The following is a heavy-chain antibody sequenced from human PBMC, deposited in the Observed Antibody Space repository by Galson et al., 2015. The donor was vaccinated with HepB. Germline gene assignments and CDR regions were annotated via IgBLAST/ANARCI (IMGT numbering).Heavy chain of an antibody. CDR2: ISVYNGNT. Sequence: SVKVSCKASGYTFTNYHISWVRQAPGQGLEWMGWISVYNGNTDYAQKFQGRATMTTDTSTSTAYMELRTLRSDDTAVYYCVRDRSAYDPDDPDYWGQGTLVTVSS. D-gene: IGHD5-12*01. CDR1: GYTFTNYH. V-gene: IGHV1-18*04. CDR3: VRDRSAYDPDDPDY. J-gene: IGHJ4*02.